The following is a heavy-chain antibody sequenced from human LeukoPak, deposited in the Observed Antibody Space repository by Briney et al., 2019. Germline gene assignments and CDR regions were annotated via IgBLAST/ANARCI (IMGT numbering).Heavy chain of an antibody. CDR2: INHSGST. J-gene: IGHJ3*02. CDR3: ARGYTAKDAFDI. V-gene: IGHV4-34*01. D-gene: IGHD5-18*01. CDR1: GGSFSGYY. Sequence: PSETLSLTCAVYGGSFSGYYWSWIRQPPGKGLEWIGEINHSGSTNYNPSLKSRVTISVDTSKNQFSLKLSSVTAADTAVYYCARGYTAKDAFDIWGQGTMVTVSS.